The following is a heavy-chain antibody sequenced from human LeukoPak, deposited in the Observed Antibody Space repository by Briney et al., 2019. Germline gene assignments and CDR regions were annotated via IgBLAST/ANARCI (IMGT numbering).Heavy chain of an antibody. V-gene: IGHV3-7*01. J-gene: IGHJ4*02. CDR1: GFTLSIYW. CDR2: IKQDGSEI. Sequence: GGALRLSCAASGFTLSIYWMSWVRQAPGKGLEWVANIKQDGSEIYYVDSVRGRFSISRHNDKNSLYLQMNSRRAEHMAVYYCARGGYYFDYGGQGTRVTVSS. CDR3: ARGGYYFDY.